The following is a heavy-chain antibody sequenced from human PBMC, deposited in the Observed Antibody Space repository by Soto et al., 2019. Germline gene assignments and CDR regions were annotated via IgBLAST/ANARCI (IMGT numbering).Heavy chain of an antibody. D-gene: IGHD4-17*01. CDR3: ARAYGDYVFDY. CDR1: GVSISSGGYS. Sequence: PSETLSLTCAVSGVSISSGGYSWSWIRQPPGKGLEWIGYIYHSGSTYYNPSLKSRVTISVDTSKNQFSLKLSSVTAADTAVYYCARAYGDYVFDYWGQGTLVTVSS. J-gene: IGHJ4*02. CDR2: IYHSGST. V-gene: IGHV4-30-2*01.